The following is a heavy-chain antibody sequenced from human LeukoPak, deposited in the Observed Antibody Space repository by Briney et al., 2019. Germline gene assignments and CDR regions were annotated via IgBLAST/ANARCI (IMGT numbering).Heavy chain of an antibody. CDR1: GGSIRNYY. J-gene: IGHJ5*02. CDR3: ARDTYYYDSSGYKGRFDP. CDR2: IYYSGST. Sequence: SETLSLTCTVSGGSIRNYYWSWIRQPPGKGLEWIGYIYYSGSTNYNPSLKSRVTISVDTSKNQFSLKLSSVTAADTAVYYCARDTYYYDSSGYKGRFDPWGQGTLVTVSS. D-gene: IGHD3-22*01. V-gene: IGHV4-59*01.